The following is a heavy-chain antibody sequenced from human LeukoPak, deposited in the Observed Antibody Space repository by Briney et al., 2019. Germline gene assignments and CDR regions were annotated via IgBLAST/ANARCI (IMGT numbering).Heavy chain of an antibody. Sequence: SETLSLTCTVSGGSISSYYWSWIRQPPGKGLEWIGYIYYSGNTNYNPSLKSRVTISVDTSKNQFSLKLSSVTAADTAVYYCARRRGWLQTQEYFDYWGQGTLVTVSS. CDR3: ARRRGWLQTQEYFDY. CDR1: GGSISSYY. D-gene: IGHD5-24*01. V-gene: IGHV4-59*08. CDR2: IYYSGNT. J-gene: IGHJ4*02.